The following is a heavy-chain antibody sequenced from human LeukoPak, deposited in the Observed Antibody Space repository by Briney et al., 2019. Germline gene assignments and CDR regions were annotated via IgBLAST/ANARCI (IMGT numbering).Heavy chain of an antibody. CDR2: ASYVGSNK. Sequence: PGGSLRLSCAASGFTFSSYSMHWVRQAPGKGLEWVAVASYVGSNKYYADSVKGRFTISRDNSKNTLYLQMNSLRAEDTAVYYCARDREYYYDTSGPANDAFHIWGQGTMVTVSS. CDR1: GFTFSSYS. J-gene: IGHJ3*02. D-gene: IGHD3-22*01. CDR3: ARDREYYYDTSGPANDAFHI. V-gene: IGHV3-30*01.